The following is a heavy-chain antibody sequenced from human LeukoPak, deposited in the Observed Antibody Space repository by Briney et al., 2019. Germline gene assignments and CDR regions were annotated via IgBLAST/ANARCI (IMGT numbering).Heavy chain of an antibody. CDR1: GGTFSSYA. V-gene: IGHV1-69*13. CDR3: ARGGYCTNGVCPKPYYYYYGMDV. J-gene: IGHJ6*02. Sequence: ASVKVSCKASGGTFSSYAISWVRQAPGQGLEWMGGIIPIFGTANYARKFQGRVTITADESTSTAYMELSSLRSEDTAVYYCARGGYCTNGVCPKPYYYYYGMDVWGQGTTVTVSS. CDR2: IIPIFGTA. D-gene: IGHD2-8*01.